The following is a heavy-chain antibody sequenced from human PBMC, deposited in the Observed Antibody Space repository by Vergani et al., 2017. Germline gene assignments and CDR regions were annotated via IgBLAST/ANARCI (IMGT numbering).Heavy chain of an antibody. Sequence: QVQLQESGPGLVKPPGTLSLTCAVFGDSVSSGKWWSWVRQPPGKGLEWIGEIHHSGSTNYNPSLKSRVTISGDTSKNQFSLKLNSVTAADTAVYYCGRVADFYGLGSRLLDLWGQGILVTVSS. D-gene: IGHD3-10*01. CDR2: IHHSGST. V-gene: IGHV4-4*03. CDR3: GRVADFYGLGSRLLDL. J-gene: IGHJ5*02. CDR1: GDSVSSGKW.